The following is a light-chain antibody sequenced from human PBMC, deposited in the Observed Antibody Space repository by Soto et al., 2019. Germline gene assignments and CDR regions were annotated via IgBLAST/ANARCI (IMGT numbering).Light chain of an antibody. CDR2: GAS. Sequence: EIVLTQSPGTLSLSQGERATLSCRASENVRNNYLAWYQQKPGQAPRLLISGASKRATGIPDRFSGSGSGTDFTLTINRLEPEDFAVYYCQQYSFMWTFGQGTKVE. CDR1: ENVRNNY. V-gene: IGKV3-20*01. CDR3: QQYSFMWT. J-gene: IGKJ1*01.